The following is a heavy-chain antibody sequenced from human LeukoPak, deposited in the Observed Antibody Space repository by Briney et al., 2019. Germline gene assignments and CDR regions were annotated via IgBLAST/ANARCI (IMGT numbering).Heavy chain of an antibody. CDR3: ARELGITMVRGVIGY. CDR1: GFTVSSNY. V-gene: IGHV3-66*01. Sequence: GGSLRLSCAASGFTVSSNYMSWVRQAPGKGLEWVSVIYSGGSTYYADSVKGRFTISRDNSKNTLYLQMNSLRAEDTAVYYCARELGITMVRGVIGYWGQGTLATVSS. D-gene: IGHD3-10*01. J-gene: IGHJ4*02. CDR2: IYSGGST.